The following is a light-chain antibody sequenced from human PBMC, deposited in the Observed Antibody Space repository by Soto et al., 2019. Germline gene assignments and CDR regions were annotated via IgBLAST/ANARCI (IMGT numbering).Light chain of an antibody. Sequence: GDRVSITCRASRNIGSWLAWYQQKAGKAPNLLIYKASTLETGVPSRFSGSASGTEFTLTISSLQPDDFATYYCQQHANYPITVGGGTKVEI. J-gene: IGKJ4*01. V-gene: IGKV1-5*03. CDR2: KAS. CDR1: RNIGSW. CDR3: QQHANYPIT.